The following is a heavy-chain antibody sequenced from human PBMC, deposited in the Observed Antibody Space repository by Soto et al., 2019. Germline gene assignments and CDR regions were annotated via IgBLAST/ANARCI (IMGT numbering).Heavy chain of an antibody. V-gene: IGHV1-2*02. D-gene: IGHD3-10*01. CDR1: GYTFTGYY. Sequence: ASVKVSCKASGYTFTGYYMHWVRQAPGQGLEWMGWINPNIGGTNYAQKFQGRVTMTRDTSISTAYMELSRLRSDDTAVYYCARAAYYYGSGSYYTSKYQKNCFDPGGPGTLLIV. CDR3: ARAAYYYGSGSYYTSKYQKNCFDP. CDR2: INPNIGGT. J-gene: IGHJ5*02.